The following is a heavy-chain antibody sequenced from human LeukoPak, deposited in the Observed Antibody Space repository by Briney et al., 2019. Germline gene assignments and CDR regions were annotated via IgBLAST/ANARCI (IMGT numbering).Heavy chain of an antibody. D-gene: IGHD3-3*01. CDR3: ARDFNRDYDFWSGYYRGGYFDY. J-gene: IGHJ4*02. CDR1: GYTFTSYG. Sequence: ASVKVSCKASGYTFTSYGISRVRQAPGQGLEWMGWISAYNGNTNYAQKLQGRVTMTTDTSTSTAYMELRSLRSDDTAVYYCARDFNRDYDFWSGYYRGGYFDYWGQGTLVTVSS. V-gene: IGHV1-18*01. CDR2: ISAYNGNT.